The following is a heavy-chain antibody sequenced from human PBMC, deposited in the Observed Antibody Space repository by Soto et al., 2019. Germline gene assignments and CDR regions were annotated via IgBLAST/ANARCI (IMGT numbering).Heavy chain of an antibody. CDR2: ISAYNGNT. CDR3: ARAGGELLFSLDD. D-gene: IGHD1-26*01. CDR1: GYTFTNYG. Sequence: QVQMLQSGPELKKPGASVKVSCKASGYTFTNYGISWVRQAPGQGLEWMGWISAYNGNTNYAEKFQGRVTMTTDTSTSTAYMELRTLRSDDTAVYYCARAGGELLFSLDDWGQGTLVTVSS. J-gene: IGHJ4*02. V-gene: IGHV1-18*04.